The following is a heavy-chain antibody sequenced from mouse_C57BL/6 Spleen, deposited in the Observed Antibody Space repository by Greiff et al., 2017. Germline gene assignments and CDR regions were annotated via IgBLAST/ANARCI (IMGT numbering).Heavy chain of an antibody. J-gene: IGHJ4*01. V-gene: IGHV1-19*01. CDR3: ARIRTGYAMDY. CDR2: INPYNGGT. D-gene: IGHD4-1*01. Sequence: EVQLQQSGPVLVKPGASVKMSCKASGYTFTDYYMNWVKQSHGKSLEWIGVINPYNGGTSYNQKFKGKATLTVDKSSSTAYMELNSLTSEDSAVYYCARIRTGYAMDYWGQGTSVTVSS. CDR1: GYTFTDYY.